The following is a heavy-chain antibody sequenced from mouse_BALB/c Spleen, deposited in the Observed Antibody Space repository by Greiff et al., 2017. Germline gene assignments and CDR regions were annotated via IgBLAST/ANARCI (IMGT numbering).Heavy chain of an antibody. V-gene: IGHV1-87*01. CDR3: ARGNGNYPYFDY. J-gene: IGHJ2*01. D-gene: IGHD2-1*01. CDR2: IYPGDGDT. CDR1: GYTFTSYW. Sequence: QVQLQQSGAELARPGASVKLSCKASGYTFTSYWMQWVKQRPGQGLEWIGAIYPGDGDTRYTQKFKGKATLTADKSSSTAYMQLSSLASEDSAVYYCARGNGNYPYFDYWGQGTTLTVSS.